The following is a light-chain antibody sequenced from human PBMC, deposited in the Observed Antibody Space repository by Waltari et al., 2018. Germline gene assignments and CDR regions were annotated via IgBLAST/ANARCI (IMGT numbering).Light chain of an antibody. CDR3: QAWDMGSSTVV. Sequence: SYDLTQPPSVSVSPGQTASITCSGDQLGDNYASWYRQKAGQSPELVISPHDKRPSAIPERFSASNSGNIVTLTITGTQAMDEADYFCQAWDMGSSTVVFGGGTKLTVL. CDR1: QLGDNY. V-gene: IGLV3-1*01. CDR2: PHD. J-gene: IGLJ2*01.